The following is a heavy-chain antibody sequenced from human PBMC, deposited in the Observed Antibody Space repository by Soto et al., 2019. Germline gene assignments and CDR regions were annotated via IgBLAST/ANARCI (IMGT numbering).Heavy chain of an antibody. Sequence: QVQLQESGPGLVKPSQTLSLTCAVSGGSISSGDYWWSWIRQPPGKGLEWIGYIYHSGTTYSNPSLQRRVTISVDTSKNQFSLNLSSVTDADTAVYYCARAIGGDYYFDYWGQGTLVTVSS. J-gene: IGHJ4*02. CDR2: IYHSGTT. CDR3: ARAIGGDYYFDY. CDR1: GGSISSGDYW. D-gene: IGHD4-17*01. V-gene: IGHV4-30-4*01.